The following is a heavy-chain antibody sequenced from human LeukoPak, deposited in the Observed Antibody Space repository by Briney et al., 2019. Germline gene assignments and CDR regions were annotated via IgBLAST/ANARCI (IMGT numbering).Heavy chain of an antibody. J-gene: IGHJ4*02. CDR1: GGSFSGYY. CDR2: INHSGST. D-gene: IGHD2-8*01. Sequence: RPSETLSLTCAVYGGSFSGYYWSWIRQPPGKGLEWIGEINHSGSTNYNPSLKSRVTISVDTSKNQFSLKLSSVTAADTAVYYCARAYCTNGVCYHFDYWGQGTLVTVSS. V-gene: IGHV4-34*01. CDR3: ARAYCTNGVCYHFDY.